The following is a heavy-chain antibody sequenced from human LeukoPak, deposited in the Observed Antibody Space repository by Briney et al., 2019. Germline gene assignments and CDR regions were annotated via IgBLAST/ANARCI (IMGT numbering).Heavy chain of an antibody. CDR3: ARSVPDYTRFDY. Sequence: GGSLRLSCVACGFTFRDYAMNWVRQAPGKGLEWVSTFKTKYHQVYYAESVRGRFTISTDNSRNTVFLQMNSLRADDTALYYCARSVPDYTRFDYWGQGALVTVSS. V-gene: IGHV3-23*05. CDR1: GFTFRDYA. CDR2: FKTKYHQV. D-gene: IGHD4-11*01. J-gene: IGHJ4*02.